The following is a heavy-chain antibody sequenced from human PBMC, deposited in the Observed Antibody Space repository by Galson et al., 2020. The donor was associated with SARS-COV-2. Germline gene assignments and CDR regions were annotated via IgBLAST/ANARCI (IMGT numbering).Heavy chain of an antibody. CDR2: ISYDGSNK. CDR1: GFTFSSYG. Sequence: GGSLRLSCAASGFTFSSYGMYWVRQAPGKGLEWVALISYDGSNKYYVDFVKGRFTISRDNSKNTLYLQMNSLRAEDTAVYYCAKAGSGSYFSAFDIWGQGTMVTVSS. V-gene: IGHV3-30*18. D-gene: IGHD3-10*01. J-gene: IGHJ3*02. CDR3: AKAGSGSYFSAFDI.